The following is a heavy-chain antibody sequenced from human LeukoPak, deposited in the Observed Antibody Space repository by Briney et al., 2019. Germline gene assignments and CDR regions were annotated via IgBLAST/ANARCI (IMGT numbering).Heavy chain of an antibody. Sequence: SETLSLTCTVSGGSISSCYWSWIRQPPGKGLEWIGNIYYSGSTNYNPSLKSRVTISVDTSKNQFSLKLSSVTAADTAVYYCAREGGSSGYKRVCDYWGQGTLVTVSS. CDR2: IYYSGST. CDR3: AREGGSSGYKRVCDY. J-gene: IGHJ4*02. V-gene: IGHV4-59*01. CDR1: GGSISSCY. D-gene: IGHD3-22*01.